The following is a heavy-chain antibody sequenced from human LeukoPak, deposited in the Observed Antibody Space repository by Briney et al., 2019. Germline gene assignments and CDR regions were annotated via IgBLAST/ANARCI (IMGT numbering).Heavy chain of an antibody. J-gene: IGHJ4*02. D-gene: IGHD3-10*01. CDR3: ARATSGVDY. CDR1: GYTFTGYY. Sequence: ASVKVSCKASGYTFTGYYIHWVRQAPGQGLEWMAWINPNSGGTNYAQKFQGRVTMTRDTSINTAYMELSSLRSEDTAVYYCARATSGVDYWGQGTLVTVSS. CDR2: INPNSGGT. V-gene: IGHV1-2*02.